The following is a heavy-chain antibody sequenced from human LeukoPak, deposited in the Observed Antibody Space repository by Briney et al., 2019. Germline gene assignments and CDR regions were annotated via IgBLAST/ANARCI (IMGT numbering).Heavy chain of an antibody. V-gene: IGHV4-59*08. D-gene: IGHD3-22*01. CDR3: ARSYSASYDSPAGWFDP. Sequence: ASETLSLTCTVSGGSISPFYWNWIRQPPGKGLEWIGYIFYTGSINYNPSLRGRVTISVDTSKSQFSLRLSSVTAADTAVYYCARSYSASYDSPAGWFDPWGQGTLVTVSS. CDR1: GGSISPFY. J-gene: IGHJ5*02. CDR2: IFYTGSI.